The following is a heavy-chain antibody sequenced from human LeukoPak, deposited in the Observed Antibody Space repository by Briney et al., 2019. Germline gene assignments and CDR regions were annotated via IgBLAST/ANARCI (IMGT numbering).Heavy chain of an antibody. CDR1: GFTVGNNH. D-gene: IGHD3-22*01. Sequence: TGGSLRLSCLASGFTVGNNHMSWVRQAPGKGLEWVSLIYNSGRTNYADSVKGRFTISRDNSKNTMYLQMNSLRAEDTAVYYCADLHDSSGYHTRGYWGQGTLVTVSS. J-gene: IGHJ4*02. CDR2: IYNSGRT. CDR3: ADLHDSSGYHTRGY. V-gene: IGHV3-66*01.